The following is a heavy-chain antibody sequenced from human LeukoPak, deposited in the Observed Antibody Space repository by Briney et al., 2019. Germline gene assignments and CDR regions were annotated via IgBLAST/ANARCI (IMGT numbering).Heavy chain of an antibody. CDR1: GGSISSYY. Sequence: SETLSLTCTVSGGSISSYYWSWIRQPPGKGLEWIGYIYYSGSTNYNPSLKSRVTMSVDTSKNQLSLKLSSVTAADTAVYYCARHPSSGGYFDYWGQGTLVTVSS. V-gene: IGHV4-59*01. D-gene: IGHD3-22*01. CDR3: ARHPSSGGYFDY. CDR2: IYYSGST. J-gene: IGHJ4*02.